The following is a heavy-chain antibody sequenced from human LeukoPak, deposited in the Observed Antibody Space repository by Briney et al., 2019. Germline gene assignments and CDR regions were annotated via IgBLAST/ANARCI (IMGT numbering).Heavy chain of an antibody. D-gene: IGHD2/OR15-2a*01. V-gene: IGHV3-69-1*02. CDR1: GFIVSGYE. Sequence: PGGSLRLSCAASGFIVSGYEMNWVRQAPGKGLEWVSFIASDGTIYYADSVKGRFTISRDKSKNTLYLQMNSLRAEDTAVYYCAKEVEGYQLLSRKYYYYYMDVWGKGTTVTISS. J-gene: IGHJ6*03. CDR3: AKEVEGYQLLSRKYYYYYMDV. CDR2: IASDGTI.